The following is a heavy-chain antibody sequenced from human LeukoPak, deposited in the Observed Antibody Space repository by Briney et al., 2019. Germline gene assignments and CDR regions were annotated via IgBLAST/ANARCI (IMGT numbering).Heavy chain of an antibody. CDR2: ISSSGSA. CDR3: AKATTYEPFFDS. D-gene: IGHD1-1*01. J-gene: IGHJ4*02. Sequence: SETLSLTCTVSGASVSSGGHHWTWIRQPPGRGLEWIGYISSSGSANYNPSLKSRVSMSIDMSKNQLSLKLSSVTTADTAVYYCAKATTYEPFFDSWGQGTLVTVSS. V-gene: IGHV4-61*08. CDR1: GASVSSGGHH.